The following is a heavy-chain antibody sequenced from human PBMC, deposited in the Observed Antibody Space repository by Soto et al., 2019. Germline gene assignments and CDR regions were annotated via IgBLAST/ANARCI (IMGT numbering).Heavy chain of an antibody. CDR1: VGSINIYY. D-gene: IGHD3-16*02. CDR2: MYYSGST. V-gene: IGHV4-59*01. J-gene: IGHJ4*02. Sequence: PAEALCLPCTVSVGSINIYYWNRIRQPPGKGLEWNAYMYYSGSTNGNPSLKSRVTISVDTSKNQFSLKLSSVTAADTAVYYCAREGTGELSLSFDYWGQGTMVTVSS. CDR3: AREGTGELSLSFDY.